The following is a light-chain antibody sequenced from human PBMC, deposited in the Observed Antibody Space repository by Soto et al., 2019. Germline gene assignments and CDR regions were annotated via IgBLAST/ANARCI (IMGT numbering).Light chain of an antibody. CDR1: TGAVTSGYY. Sequence: QAVVTQEPSLTVSPRGTVTLTCATSTGAVTSGYYPNWFQQKPGQAPRALIYSTNNKYSWTPARFSGSLLGGKAALTLSGVQPEDEADYYCLLYYGGQLGVFGGGTKVTVL. CDR2: STN. CDR3: LLYYGGQLGV. J-gene: IGLJ2*01. V-gene: IGLV7-43*01.